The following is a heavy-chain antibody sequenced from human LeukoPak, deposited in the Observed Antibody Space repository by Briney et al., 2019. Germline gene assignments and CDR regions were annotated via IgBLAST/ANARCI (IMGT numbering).Heavy chain of an antibody. CDR1: GDSINSLDL. CDR2: IYYSGST. Sequence: SETLSLTCTVSGDSINSLDLWSWVRQPPGKGLEWIGSIYYSGSTSYNPSLKSRVTISVDTSKNQFSLKLSSVTAADTAVYYCARGITMIVVVIHDWYFDLWGRGTLVTVSS. D-gene: IGHD3-22*01. CDR3: ARGITMIVVVIHDWYFDL. J-gene: IGHJ2*01. V-gene: IGHV4-39*01.